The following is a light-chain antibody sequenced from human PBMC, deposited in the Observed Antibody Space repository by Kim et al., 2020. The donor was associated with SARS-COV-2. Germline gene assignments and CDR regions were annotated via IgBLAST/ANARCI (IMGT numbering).Light chain of an antibody. CDR2: GAS. V-gene: IGKV3D-20*02. CDR1: QSVSSTY. CDR3: QQYSNWSLT. Sequence: EIVLTQSPATLSLSPGERATLSCRASQSVSSTYLAWYQQNPGQAPRLLIYGASSRATGIPDRFSGSGSGTDFTLTISRLEPEDFAVYYCQQYSNWSLTFGEGTKLEIK. J-gene: IGKJ4*01.